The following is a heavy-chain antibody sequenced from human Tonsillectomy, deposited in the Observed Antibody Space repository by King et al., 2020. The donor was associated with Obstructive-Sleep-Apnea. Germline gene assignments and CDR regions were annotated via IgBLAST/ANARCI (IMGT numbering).Heavy chain of an antibody. CDR1: GFTFSYYW. Sequence: VQLVESGGGLVQPGGSLRLSCTASGFTFSYYWMSWVRQAPGKGLEWVANINEHGSEKFYLDSLGGRFTISRDNARNSLFLQLNSLRGDDTAVYYCARAGNVATVDYWGQGTLVTVSS. D-gene: IGHD5-12*01. V-gene: IGHV3-7*03. CDR3: ARAGNVATVDY. CDR2: INEHGSEK. J-gene: IGHJ4*02.